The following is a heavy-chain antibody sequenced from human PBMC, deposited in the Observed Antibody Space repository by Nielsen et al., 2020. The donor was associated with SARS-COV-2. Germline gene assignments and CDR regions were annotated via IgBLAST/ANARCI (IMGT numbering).Heavy chain of an antibody. J-gene: IGHJ4*02. V-gene: IGHV4-30-4*07. CDR3: ARDLYGEGYFDY. CDR2: IYYSGST. Sequence: WILQPPGKGLEWIGYIYYSGSTYYNPSLKSRVTISVDTSKNQFSLKLSSVTAADTAVYYCARDLYGEGYFDYWGQGTLVTVSS. D-gene: IGHD4-17*01.